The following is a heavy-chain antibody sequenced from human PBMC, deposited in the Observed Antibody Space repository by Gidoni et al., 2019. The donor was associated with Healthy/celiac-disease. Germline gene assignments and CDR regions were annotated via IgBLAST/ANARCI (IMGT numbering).Heavy chain of an antibody. V-gene: IGHV3-48*01. CDR2: ISSSSSTI. D-gene: IGHD3-10*01. CDR3: ARGGGSGSYLAYYFDY. CDR1: GLTFSSYS. Sequence: EVQLVESGGGLVQPGGSLRLSCAASGLTFSSYSMNWVRQAPGKGLEWVSDISSSSSTIYYADSVKGRFTISRDNAKNSLYLQMNSLRAEDTAVYYCARGGGSGSYLAYYFDYWGQGTLVTVSS. J-gene: IGHJ4*02.